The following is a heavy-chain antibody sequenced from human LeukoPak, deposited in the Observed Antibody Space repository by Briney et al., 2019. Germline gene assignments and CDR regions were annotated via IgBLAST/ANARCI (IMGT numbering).Heavy chain of an antibody. CDR3: AKGDGVEYYYDSSGYYYIPCYFDY. CDR1: GFTFSSYA. J-gene: IGHJ4*02. V-gene: IGHV3-23*01. CDR2: ISGSGCST. Sequence: GGSLTLSCAASGFTFSSYAMSWVRQAPGKGLEWVSAISGSGCSTYYADSVKGRFTISRDNSKNTLYLQMNSLRAEDTAVYYCAKGDGVEYYYDSSGYYYIPCYFDYWGQETVVTVFS. D-gene: IGHD3-22*01.